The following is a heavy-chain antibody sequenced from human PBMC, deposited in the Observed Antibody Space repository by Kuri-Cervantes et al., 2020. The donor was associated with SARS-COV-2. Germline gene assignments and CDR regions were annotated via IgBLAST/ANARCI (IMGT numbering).Heavy chain of an antibody. V-gene: IGHV4-38-2*02. J-gene: IGHJ4*02. CDR2: IYHSGST. CDR3: ARHSYDFWSGSEPFDY. CDR1: GGSISSGYY. Sequence: SETLSLTCTVSGGSISSGYYWGWIRQPPGKGLEWIGSIYHSGSTYYNPSLKSRVTISVDTSKDQFSLKLSSVTAADTAVYYCARHSYDFWSGSEPFDYWGQGTLVTVSS. D-gene: IGHD3-3*01.